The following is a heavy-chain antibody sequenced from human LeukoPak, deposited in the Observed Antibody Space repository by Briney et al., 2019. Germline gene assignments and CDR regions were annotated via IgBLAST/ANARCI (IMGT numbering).Heavy chain of an antibody. CDR1: GGTFSSYA. CDR2: IIPILGIA. V-gene: IGHV1-69*04. J-gene: IGHJ6*02. D-gene: IGHD4-11*01. Sequence: ASVKVSCKASGGTFSSYAISWVRQAPGQGLEWMGRIIPILGIANYAQKFQGRVTITADKSTSTAYMELSSLRSEDTAVYYCASGYSNKPYYYYGMDVRGQGTTVTVSS. CDR3: ASGYSNKPYYYYGMDV.